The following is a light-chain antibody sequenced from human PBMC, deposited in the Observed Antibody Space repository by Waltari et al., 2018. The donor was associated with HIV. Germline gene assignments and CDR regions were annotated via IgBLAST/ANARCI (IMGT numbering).Light chain of an antibody. Sequence: EIVMTQSPATLSVSPGERATLSCRASQSVSSNLAWYQQKPGQAPRLLIYGASTRATGIPARFSGSGSGTEFTLTISSLQSEDFAVYYGQQYNNWPPTSTFGPGTKVDIK. CDR3: QQYNNWPPTST. V-gene: IGKV3-15*01. CDR1: QSVSSN. CDR2: GAS. J-gene: IGKJ3*01.